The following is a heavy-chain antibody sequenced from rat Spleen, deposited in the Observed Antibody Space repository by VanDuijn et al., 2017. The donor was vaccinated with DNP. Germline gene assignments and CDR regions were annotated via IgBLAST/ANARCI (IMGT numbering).Heavy chain of an antibody. CDR2: ISYSGST. Sequence: EVQLQESGSGLVKPSQSLSLACSVTGYSITSNYWGWIRKFPGNKLEYIGHISYSGSTNYNPSLRSRLSITRDTSKNQFFLQLNSDTTEDTATYYCARWTRYFDYWGQGIMVTVSS. V-gene: IGHV3-1*01. CDR1: GYSITSNY. J-gene: IGHJ2*01. D-gene: IGHD1-7*01. CDR3: ARWTRYFDY.